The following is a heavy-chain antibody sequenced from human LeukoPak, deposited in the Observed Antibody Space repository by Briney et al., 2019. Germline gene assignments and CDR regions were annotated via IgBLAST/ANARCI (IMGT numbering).Heavy chain of an antibody. V-gene: IGHV3-23*01. CDR1: GFTFSSYA. J-gene: IGHJ6*03. CDR2: ISGSGGST. CDR3: AKDHVSSWQHYYYMDV. Sequence: GRSLRLSCAASGFTFSSYAMSWVRQAPGKGLEWVSAISGSGGSTYYADSVKGRFTISRDNSKNTLYLQMNSLRAEDTAVYYCAKDHVSSWQHYYYMDVWGKGTTVTVSS. D-gene: IGHD6-13*01.